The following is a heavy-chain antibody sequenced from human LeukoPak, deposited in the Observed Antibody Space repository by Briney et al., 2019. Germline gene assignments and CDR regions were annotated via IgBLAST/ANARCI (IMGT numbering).Heavy chain of an antibody. Sequence: GGSLGLSCAASGFTFSSYAMSWVRQAPGKGLEWVANIKQDGSEKYYVDSVKGRFTISRDNAKNSLYLQMNSLRAEDTAVYYCARSHSSGWYYYFDYWGQGTLVTVSS. CDR3: ARSHSSGWYYYFDY. J-gene: IGHJ4*02. V-gene: IGHV3-7*01. CDR2: IKQDGSEK. CDR1: GFTFSSYA. D-gene: IGHD6-19*01.